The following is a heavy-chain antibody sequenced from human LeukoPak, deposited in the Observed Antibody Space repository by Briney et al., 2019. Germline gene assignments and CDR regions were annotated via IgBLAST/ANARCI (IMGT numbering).Heavy chain of an antibody. CDR3: ARHADYYGSGSPNFDY. J-gene: IGHJ4*02. Sequence: SETLSLTCAVYGGSFSGYYWSWIRQPPGKGLEWIGSIYHSGSTYYNPSLKSRVTISVDTSKNQFSLKLSSVTAADTAVHYCARHADYYGSGSPNFDYWGQGTLVTVSS. CDR1: GGSFSGYY. V-gene: IGHV4-34*01. D-gene: IGHD3-10*01. CDR2: IYHSGST.